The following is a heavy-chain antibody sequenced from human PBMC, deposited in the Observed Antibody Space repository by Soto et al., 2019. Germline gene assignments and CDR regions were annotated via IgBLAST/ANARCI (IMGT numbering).Heavy chain of an antibody. CDR2: IYPGDSDT. V-gene: IGHV5-51*01. J-gene: IGHJ3*02. Sequence: GESLKISCKGSGYSFTSYWIGWVRQMPGKGLEWMGIIYPGDSDTRYSPSFQGQVTISADKSISTAYLQWSSLKASDTAMYYCASYSRTRYSSGPYAFDIWGQGTRVTVSS. CDR1: GYSFTSYW. D-gene: IGHD6-19*01. CDR3: ASYSRTRYSSGPYAFDI.